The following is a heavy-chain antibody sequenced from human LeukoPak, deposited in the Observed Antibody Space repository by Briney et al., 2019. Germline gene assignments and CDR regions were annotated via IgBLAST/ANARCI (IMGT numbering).Heavy chain of an antibody. CDR3: ARSSGNIAAAGSYLLL. J-gene: IGHJ4*02. CDR2: ISSSSSYI. CDR1: GFTFSSYS. Sequence: GGSLRLSCAASGFTFSSYSMNWVRQAPGKGLEWVSSISSSSSYIYYADSVKGRFTISRDNAKKSLYLQMNTLRAEDTAVYYCARSSGNIAAAGSYLLLWGQGTLVTVSS. V-gene: IGHV3-21*01. D-gene: IGHD6-13*01.